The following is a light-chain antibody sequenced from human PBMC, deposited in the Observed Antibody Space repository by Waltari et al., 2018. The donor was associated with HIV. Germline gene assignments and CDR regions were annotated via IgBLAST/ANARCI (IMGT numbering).Light chain of an antibody. CDR1: NNDFGSYSY. CDR3: CSYAGTNIWV. Sequence: QSALTQPRSASGSPGQSVTISCPGRNNDFGSYSYVSWYQHHPGEAPTVIIYDVDQRPSGVPDRFSGSRSGNTASLTISGLQTEDESDYYCCSYAGTNIWVFGTGTKVTV. V-gene: IGLV2-11*01. CDR2: DVD. J-gene: IGLJ1*01.